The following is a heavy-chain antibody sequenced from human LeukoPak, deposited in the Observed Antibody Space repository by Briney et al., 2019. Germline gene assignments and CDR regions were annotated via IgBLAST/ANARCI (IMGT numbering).Heavy chain of an antibody. Sequence: GGSLRLSCVASGFTFSSYAMHWVRQAPGKGLEWVAVISYDGSNKYYADSVKGRFTISRDNSKNTLYLQMNSLRAEDTAVYYCARGLAYCGGDCYSDAFDIWGQGTMVTVSS. CDR1: GFTFSSYA. CDR3: ARGLAYCGGDCYSDAFDI. CDR2: ISYDGSNK. V-gene: IGHV3-30-3*01. D-gene: IGHD2-21*02. J-gene: IGHJ3*02.